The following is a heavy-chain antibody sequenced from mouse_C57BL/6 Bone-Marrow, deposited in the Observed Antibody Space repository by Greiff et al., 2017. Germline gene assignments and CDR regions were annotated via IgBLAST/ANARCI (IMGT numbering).Heavy chain of an antibody. J-gene: IGHJ2*01. CDR2: IDPSDSYT. CDR3: ARDYLDY. CDR1: GYTFTSYW. Sequence: QVQLQQPGAELVMPGASVKLSCKASGYTFTSYWMHWVKQRPGQGLEWIGEIDPSDSYTNYNQKFKGKSTLTVDKSSSTAYMQLSSLTSEDAAFYYCARDYLDYWGQGTTLTVSS. V-gene: IGHV1-69*01.